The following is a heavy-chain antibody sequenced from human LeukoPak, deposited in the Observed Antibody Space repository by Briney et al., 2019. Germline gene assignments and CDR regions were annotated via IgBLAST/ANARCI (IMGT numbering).Heavy chain of an antibody. CDR2: ISPTGSTT. J-gene: IGHJ2*01. CDR1: GFSFSGHW. D-gene: IGHD1-26*01. Sequence: GVLRLSCTASGFSFSGHWMHWARQLPGKGLVWVSRISPTGSTTSYADSVKGRFTISRDSSKNTLFLHMNTLRAEDTAIYYCAKDRTVGASYWYFDLWGRGTLVTVSS. CDR3: AKDRTVGASYWYFDL. V-gene: IGHV3-74*01.